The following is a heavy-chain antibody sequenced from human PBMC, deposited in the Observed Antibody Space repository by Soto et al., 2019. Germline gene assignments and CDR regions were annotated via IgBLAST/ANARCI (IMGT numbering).Heavy chain of an antibody. J-gene: IGHJ5*02. CDR3: ARHSQLDSSDWYRFDP. CDR2: IYYTGST. CDR1: GGSISSPTYY. V-gene: IGHV4-39*01. Sequence: SETLSLTCTVSGGSISSPTYYWGWIRQPPGKGLEWIGTIYYTGSTYYNPSLKSRVTISVDTSRNQFSLKLSSVTAADTALYYCARHSQLDSSDWYRFDPWGQGTLVTVSS. D-gene: IGHD6-13*01.